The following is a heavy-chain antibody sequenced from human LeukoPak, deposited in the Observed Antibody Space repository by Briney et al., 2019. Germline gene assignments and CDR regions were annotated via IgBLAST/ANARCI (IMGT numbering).Heavy chain of an antibody. CDR2: MYQSGST. Sequence: SETLSLTCTVSGYSISSGYYWGWIRQPPGKGLEWIAGMYQSGSTYYNPSLKSRVTISVDTSKNQFSLKLSSVTAADTAVHYCARANPPFATDFDYWGQGTLVTVSS. D-gene: IGHD2-15*01. CDR1: GYSISSGYY. V-gene: IGHV4-38-2*02. CDR3: ARANPPFATDFDY. J-gene: IGHJ4*02.